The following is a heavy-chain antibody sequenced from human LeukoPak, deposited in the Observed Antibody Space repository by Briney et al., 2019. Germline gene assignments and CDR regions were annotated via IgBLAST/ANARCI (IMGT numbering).Heavy chain of an antibody. J-gene: IGHJ2*01. Sequence: GGSLRLSCAASGFTFSSYAMHWVRQAPGKGLEWVAVISYDGSNKYYADSVKGRFTISRDNSKNTLYLQMNSLRAEDTAVYYCARESIAVATDYWGRGTLVTISS. D-gene: IGHD6-19*01. CDR3: ARESIAVATDY. V-gene: IGHV3-30-3*01. CDR2: ISYDGSNK. CDR1: GFTFSSYA.